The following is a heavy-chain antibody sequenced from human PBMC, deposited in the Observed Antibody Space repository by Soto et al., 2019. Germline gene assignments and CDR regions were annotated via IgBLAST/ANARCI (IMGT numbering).Heavy chain of an antibody. CDR1: GYTFFTYD. CDR3: ARHHVLTRSENCFDP. V-gene: IGHV1-18*01. D-gene: IGHD3-3*01. Sequence: ATFKVSCRASGYTFFTYDISWVRQAPGQGLEGMGWISTYRGDTKYAQKFQGRVTMTTDTSTTTAYLELRSLRSDDKAVYYCARHHVLTRSENCFDPWGQGTLVTVSS. J-gene: IGHJ5*02. CDR2: ISTYRGDT.